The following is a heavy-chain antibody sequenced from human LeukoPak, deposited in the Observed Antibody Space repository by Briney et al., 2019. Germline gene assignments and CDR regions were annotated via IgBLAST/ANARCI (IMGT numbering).Heavy chain of an antibody. D-gene: IGHD3-10*01. CDR3: ARAESYYYGSGSYYKPPDAFDI. CDR2: IYYSGST. J-gene: IGHJ3*02. Sequence: PSETLSLTCTVSGGSISSYYWSWIRQPPGKGLEWIGYIYYSGSTNYNPSLKSRVTISVDTSKNQFSLKLSSVTAADTAVYYCARAESYYYGSGSYYKPPDAFDIWGQGTMVTVSS. CDR1: GGSISSYY. V-gene: IGHV4-59*08.